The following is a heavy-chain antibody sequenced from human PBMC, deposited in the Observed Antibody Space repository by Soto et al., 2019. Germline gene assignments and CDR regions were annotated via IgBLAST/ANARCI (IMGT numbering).Heavy chain of an antibody. V-gene: IGHV4-39*01. J-gene: IGHJ6*02. CDR2: IYYSGST. CDR3: ARHFGEYYYYGMDV. D-gene: IGHD3-10*01. Sequence: QLQLQESGPGLVKPSETLSLTCTVSGGSISSSSYYWGWIRQPPGKGLEWIGSIYYSGSTYYNPSLKSRVTISVDTSKNQFSLKLSSVTAADTAVYYCARHFGEYYYYGMDVWGQGTTVTVSS. CDR1: GGSISSSSYY.